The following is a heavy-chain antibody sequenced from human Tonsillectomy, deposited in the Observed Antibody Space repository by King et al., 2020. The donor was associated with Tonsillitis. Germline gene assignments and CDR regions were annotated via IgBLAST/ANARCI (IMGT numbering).Heavy chain of an antibody. CDR3: SRGGSFYYDSSAKPYYFHYYMDV. J-gene: IGHJ6*03. Sequence: VQLQQWGAGLLKSSETLSLTCAVYGGSFSDYFWSWIRQPPGKGLEWIGESDHNGITNYNPSLKSRVTIFVDTPKNQFSLKLPSVTAADTAVYYCSRGGSFYYDSSAKPYYFHYYMDVWGQGTTVTVSS. CDR2: SDHNGIT. V-gene: IGHV4-34*01. D-gene: IGHD3-22*01. CDR1: GGSFSDYF.